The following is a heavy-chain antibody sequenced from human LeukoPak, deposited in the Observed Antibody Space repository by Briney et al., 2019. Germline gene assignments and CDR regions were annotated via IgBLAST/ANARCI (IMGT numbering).Heavy chain of an antibody. Sequence: GASVTVSFKSSGCTFSSYAISWVRQAPGQGLEWVGGIIPIFGTANYAQKFQGRVTITTDESTSTVYMEMSSLKSEDTAVYYCAASVVVPADYYFDYWGQGTLVTVSS. CDR1: GCTFSSYA. CDR2: IIPIFGTA. CDR3: AASVVVPADYYFDY. D-gene: IGHD2-2*01. V-gene: IGHV1-69*05. J-gene: IGHJ4*02.